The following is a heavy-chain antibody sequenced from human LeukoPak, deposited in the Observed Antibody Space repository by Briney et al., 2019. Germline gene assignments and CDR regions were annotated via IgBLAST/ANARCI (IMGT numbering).Heavy chain of an antibody. V-gene: IGHV3-7*01. CDR2: IKQDGSEK. CDR3: AGQPTVNTYFDY. Sequence: GGSLRLSCAASGFTFSNYWMSWVRQAPGKGLEWVANIKQDGSEKYYVDSVKGRFTISRDNAKNSLYLQMNSLRAEDTAVYYCAGQPTVNTYFDYWGQGTLVTVSS. D-gene: IGHD4-17*01. J-gene: IGHJ4*02. CDR1: GFTFSNYW.